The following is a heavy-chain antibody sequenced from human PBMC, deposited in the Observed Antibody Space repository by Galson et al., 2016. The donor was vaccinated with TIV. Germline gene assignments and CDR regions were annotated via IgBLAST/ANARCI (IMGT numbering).Heavy chain of an antibody. CDR2: ILYDGSSQ. CDR3: ARTLPVYSYGDIDVSDI. CDR1: GFTFSHFG. J-gene: IGHJ3*02. V-gene: IGHV3-30*03. Sequence: SLRLSCAASGFTFSHFGMHWVRQSPGKGLEWLAVILYDGSSQFYADSVEGRFAISRDNSKNTLYLQMNSLGPEDTAIYYCARTLPVYSYGDIDVSDIWGQGTMVTVSS. D-gene: IGHD3-16*01.